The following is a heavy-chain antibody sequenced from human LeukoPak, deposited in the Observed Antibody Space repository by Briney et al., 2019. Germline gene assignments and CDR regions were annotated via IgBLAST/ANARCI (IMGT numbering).Heavy chain of an antibody. D-gene: IGHD4-17*01. CDR3: AREVGRTTVTTQPTRYMDV. CDR1: GYTFTSYY. CDR2: INPSGGST. J-gene: IGHJ6*03. Sequence: GASVKVSCKASGYTFTSYYMHWVRQAPGQGLEWMGIINPSGGSTSYAQKFQGRVTMTRDTSTSTVYMELSSLRSEDTAVYYCAREVGRTTVTTQPTRYMDVWGKGTTVTVSS. V-gene: IGHV1-46*01.